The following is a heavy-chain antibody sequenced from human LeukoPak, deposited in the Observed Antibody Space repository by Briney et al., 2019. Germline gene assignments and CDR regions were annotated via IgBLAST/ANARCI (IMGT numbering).Heavy chain of an antibody. D-gene: IGHD3-22*01. CDR1: GYTLTDYY. V-gene: IGHV1-2*02. CDR3: ARVPTFYYDRSALGPFD. CDR2: MNPNGGGT. Sequence: GASVNVSCMSSGYTLTDYYIQCVSQARGQGFQWMGWMNPNGGGTSLAQKFQGRVTMTEDTPTDTTYIATSRLRYEDTAVYYCARVPTFYYDRSALGPFD. J-gene: IGHJ4*01.